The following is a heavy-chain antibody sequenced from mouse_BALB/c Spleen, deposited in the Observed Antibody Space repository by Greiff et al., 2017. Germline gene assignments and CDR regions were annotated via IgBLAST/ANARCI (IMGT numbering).Heavy chain of an antibody. V-gene: IGHV2-6-7*01. CDR1: GFSLTGYG. CDR2: IWGDGST. D-gene: IGHD1-2*01. Sequence: VKLMESGPGLVAPSQSLSITCTVSGFSLTGYGVNWVRQPPGKGLEWLGMIWGDGSTDYNSALKSRLSISKDNSKSQVFLKMNSLQTDDTARYYCAREATASYWYFDVWGAGTTVTVSS. J-gene: IGHJ1*01. CDR3: AREATASYWYFDV.